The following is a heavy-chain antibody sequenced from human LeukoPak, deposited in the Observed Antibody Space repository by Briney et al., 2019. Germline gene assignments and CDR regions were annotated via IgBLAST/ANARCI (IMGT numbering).Heavy chain of an antibody. CDR2: ISGYNGNT. Sequence: GASVKVSCKASGYTFNNYGISWVRQAPGQGLEWMGWISGYNGNTKYAQKVQGRVTMTTDTSTSTAYMELRSLRSDDTAVYYCARPNYPGGSGSYGGTNWFDPWGQGTLVTVSS. CDR1: GYTFNNYG. V-gene: IGHV1-18*01. D-gene: IGHD3-10*01. J-gene: IGHJ5*02. CDR3: ARPNYPGGSGSYGGTNWFDP.